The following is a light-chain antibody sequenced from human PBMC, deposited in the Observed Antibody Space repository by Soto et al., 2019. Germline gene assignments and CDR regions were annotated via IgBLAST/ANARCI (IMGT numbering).Light chain of an antibody. CDR2: DVS. Sequence: QSVLTQPASVSGFPGQAITISCTGTSSDVGAYNYDSWYQQYPGEAPKVIIYDVSHRPAGVSNRFSGSKSGNTASLTISGLQTQDEADYYCSSYTSATTYVFGNGTKVTVL. CDR1: SSDVGAYNY. J-gene: IGLJ1*01. CDR3: SSYTSATTYV. V-gene: IGLV2-14*01.